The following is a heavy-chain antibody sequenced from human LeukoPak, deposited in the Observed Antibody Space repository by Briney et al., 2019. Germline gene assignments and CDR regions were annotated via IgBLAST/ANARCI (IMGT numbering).Heavy chain of an antibody. CDR2: SNTDGTI. D-gene: IGHD3-16*01. CDR3: ARNDYNFDY. Sequence: GGSLRLSCAASGFTFSYYSMNWVRQAPGKGLEWISYSNTDGTISYADSVKGRFTISRDNAENSLYLQMNSLRDEDTAVYYCARNDYNFDYWGQGTLVTVSS. V-gene: IGHV3-48*02. CDR1: GFTFSYYS. J-gene: IGHJ4*02.